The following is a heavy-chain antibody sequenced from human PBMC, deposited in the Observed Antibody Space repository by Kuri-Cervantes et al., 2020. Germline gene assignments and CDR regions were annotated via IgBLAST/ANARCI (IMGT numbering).Heavy chain of an antibody. J-gene: IGHJ6*02. CDR3: ARDVRPMVRSYYYHGMDV. D-gene: IGHD5-18*01. V-gene: IGHV3-7*01. Sequence: GESLKISCAASGFSFSSYGMSWVRQAPGKGLEWVANIKQDGSDKYYVDSVEGRFTISRDNAKDSLYLQMNSLRAEDTAVYYCARDVRPMVRSYYYHGMDVWGPGTTVTVSS. CDR2: IKQDGSDK. CDR1: GFSFSSYG.